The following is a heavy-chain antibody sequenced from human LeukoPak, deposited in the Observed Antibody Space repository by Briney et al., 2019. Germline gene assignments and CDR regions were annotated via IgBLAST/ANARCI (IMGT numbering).Heavy chain of an antibody. CDR3: ARGLNYDILTGYYFGDPFDP. CDR2: ISSSGSTI. J-gene: IGHJ5*02. V-gene: IGHV3-48*04. Sequence: PGGSLRLSCAASGFTFSSYAMSWVRQAPGKGLEWVSYISSSGSTIYYADSVKGRFTISRDNAKNSLYLQMNSLRAEDTAVYYCARGLNYDILTGYYFGDPFDPWGQGTLVTVSS. CDR1: GFTFSSYA. D-gene: IGHD3-9*01.